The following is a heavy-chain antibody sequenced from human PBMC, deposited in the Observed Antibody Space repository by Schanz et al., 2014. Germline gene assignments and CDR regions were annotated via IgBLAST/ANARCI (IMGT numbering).Heavy chain of an antibody. CDR3: ARVPYSSGSYWDY. D-gene: IGHD3-10*01. V-gene: IGHV3-13*04. CDR1: GFSIRNHD. Sequence: EVQLVESGGGLVQPGGSLRLSCAASGFSIRNHDMHWVRQATGAGLEWVSAIGTAGDTFYLDSVKGRFTISRENAKNSLYLQRNSLRAGDTSVYYCARVPYSSGSYWDYWGQGTLXTVSS. J-gene: IGHJ4*02. CDR2: IGTAGDT.